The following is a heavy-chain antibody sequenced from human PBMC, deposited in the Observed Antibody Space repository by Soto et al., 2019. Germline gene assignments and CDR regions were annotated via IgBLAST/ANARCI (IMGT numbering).Heavy chain of an antibody. D-gene: IGHD3-16*01. CDR3: AIAFWGGYYYYGMDV. CDR2: IYPGDSDT. CDR1: GYSFTSYW. V-gene: IGHV5-51*01. Sequence: GESLKISCKGSGYSFTSYWIGWVRQMPGKGLEWMGIIYPGDSDTRYSPSFQGQVTISADKSISTAYLQWSSLKASDTAMYYCAIAFWGGYYYYGMDVWGQGTTVTVSS. J-gene: IGHJ6*02.